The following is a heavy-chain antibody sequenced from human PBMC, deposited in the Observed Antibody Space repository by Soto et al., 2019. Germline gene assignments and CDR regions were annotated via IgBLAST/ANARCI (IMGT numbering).Heavy chain of an antibody. CDR3: ASYNFGVFFDY. Sequence: SETLSLTCAVSGDSISSGYHWAWLRQPPGKGLEWIGYVYYSGSTNYNPSLKSRVTISVDTSKKQFSLKLSSVTAADTAVYYCASYNFGVFFDYWGQGTLVTVSS. CDR2: VYYSGST. J-gene: IGHJ4*02. V-gene: IGHV4-61*01. CDR1: GDSISSGYH. D-gene: IGHD3-3*01.